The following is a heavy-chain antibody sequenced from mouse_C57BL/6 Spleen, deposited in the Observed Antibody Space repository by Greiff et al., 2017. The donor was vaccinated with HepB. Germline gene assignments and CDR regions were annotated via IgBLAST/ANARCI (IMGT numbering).Heavy chain of an antibody. CDR1: GYTFTSYT. J-gene: IGHJ2*01. Sequence: VQLQQSGAELARPGASVKMSCKASGYTFTSYTMHWVKQRPGQGREWIGYINPSSGYTKYNQKFKDKATLTADKSSSTAYMQLSSLTSEDSAVYYCARGESFDYWGQGTTLTVSS. CDR3: ARGESFDY. V-gene: IGHV1-4*01. CDR2: INPSSGYT.